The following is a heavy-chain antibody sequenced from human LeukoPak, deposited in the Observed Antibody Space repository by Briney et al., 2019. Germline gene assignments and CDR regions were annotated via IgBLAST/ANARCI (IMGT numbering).Heavy chain of an antibody. Sequence: SETLSLTCTVSGGXISSYYWSWIRQPPGKGLEWIGYISYSGSTNFNPSLKSRVTISVDTSKNQFSLKLSSVTAADTAVYYCAREGTAGPSLNGFDPCGQGTPVTASS. D-gene: IGHD1-1*01. J-gene: IGHJ5*02. CDR3: AREGTAGPSLNGFDP. V-gene: IGHV4-59*01. CDR2: ISYSGST. CDR1: GGXISSYY.